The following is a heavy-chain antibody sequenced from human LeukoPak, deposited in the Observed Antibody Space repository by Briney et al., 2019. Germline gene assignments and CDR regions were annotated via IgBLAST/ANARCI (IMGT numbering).Heavy chain of an antibody. Sequence: SETLSLTCTVSGNSISNYYWSWIRQPPGKGLEWIGYLYFSGSTNYNPSLKSRVTISVDTSKNQFSLKLSSMTAADTAMYYCARGIAGEWLPIWGQGTLVTVSS. V-gene: IGHV4-59*01. CDR1: GNSISNYY. CDR2: LYFSGST. CDR3: ARGIAGEWLPI. D-gene: IGHD3-3*01. J-gene: IGHJ4*02.